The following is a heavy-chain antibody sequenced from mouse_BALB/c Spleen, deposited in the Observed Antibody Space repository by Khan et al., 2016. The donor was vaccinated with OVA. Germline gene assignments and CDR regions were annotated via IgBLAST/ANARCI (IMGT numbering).Heavy chain of an antibody. D-gene: IGHD1-1*02. CDR2: INPSNGGT. J-gene: IGHJ3*01. V-gene: IGHV1S81*02. CDR3: TRSGWAAFAY. Sequence: VQLQQSGAELVKPGASVKLSCKASGYTFTSYYMYWVKQRPGQGLEWIGGINPSNGGTYFNEKFKSKATLPVDQASSTAYMTLSSLTSEDSAVYYGTRSGWAAFAYWGQGTLVTVSA. CDR1: GYTFTSYY.